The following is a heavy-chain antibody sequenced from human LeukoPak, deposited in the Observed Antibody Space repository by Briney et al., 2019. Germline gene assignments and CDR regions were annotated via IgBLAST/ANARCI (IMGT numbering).Heavy chain of an antibody. CDR2: ISGSGGST. Sequence: GGSLRLSCAASGFTFSSYSMNWVRQAPGKGLEWVSAISGSGGSTYYADSVKGRLTISRDNSKNTLYLQMNSLRAEDTAVYYCAKDRAYVLRFLEWFPYFDYWGQGTLVTVSS. CDR1: GFTFSSYS. V-gene: IGHV3-23*01. J-gene: IGHJ4*02. D-gene: IGHD3-3*01. CDR3: AKDRAYVLRFLEWFPYFDY.